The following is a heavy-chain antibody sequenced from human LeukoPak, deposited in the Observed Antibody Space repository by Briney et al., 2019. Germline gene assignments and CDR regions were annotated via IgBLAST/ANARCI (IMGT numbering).Heavy chain of an antibody. Sequence: GRSLRLSCAASGFTFSSYAMHWVRQAPGKGLEWVAVISYDGSNKYYADSVKGRFTISRDNSKNTLHLQMNSLRAEDTAVYYCARESRITIFGVVSGAFDIWGQGTMVTVSS. J-gene: IGHJ3*02. CDR3: ARESRITIFGVVSGAFDI. V-gene: IGHV3-30-3*01. CDR2: ISYDGSNK. D-gene: IGHD3-3*01. CDR1: GFTFSSYA.